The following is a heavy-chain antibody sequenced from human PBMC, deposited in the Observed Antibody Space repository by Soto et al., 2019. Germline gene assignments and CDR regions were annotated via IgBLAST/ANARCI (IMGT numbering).Heavy chain of an antibody. J-gene: IGHJ6*02. V-gene: IGHV4-39*01. CDR3: ARHSSSWPNQNYYYYYYGMDV. D-gene: IGHD6-13*01. Sequence: SEPLSLTCTVSGGSISSSSYYWGWIRQPPGKGLEWIGSIYYSGSTYYNPSLKSRVTISVDTSKNQFSLKLSSVTAADTAVYYCARHSSSWPNQNYYYYYYGMDVWGQGTTVTVSS. CDR2: IYYSGST. CDR1: GGSISSSSYY.